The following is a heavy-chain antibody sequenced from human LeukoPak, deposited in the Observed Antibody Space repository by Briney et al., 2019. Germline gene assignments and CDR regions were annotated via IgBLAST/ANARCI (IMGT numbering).Heavy chain of an antibody. CDR2: IYTSGST. D-gene: IGHD5-18*01. CDR3: ARNTAMDYYYYYMDV. Sequence: SETLSLTCTVSGGPISSYYWSWLRQPPGKGLEWIGYIYTSGSTNYNPSLKSRVTISLDTSTNQFSLRLSSVTAADTAVYYCARNTAMDYYYYYMDVWGTGTTVTVSS. CDR1: GGPISSYY. V-gene: IGHV4-4*09. J-gene: IGHJ6*03.